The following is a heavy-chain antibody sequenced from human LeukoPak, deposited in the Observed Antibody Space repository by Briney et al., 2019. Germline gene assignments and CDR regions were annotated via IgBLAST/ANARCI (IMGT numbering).Heavy chain of an antibody. Sequence: SETLSLTCTVSGGSISSSSYYWGWIRQPPGKGLEWIGSIYYSGSTYYNPSLKSRVTISVDTSKNQFSLKLSSVTAADTAVYYCARDVGSGRGNYWGQGTLVTVSS. CDR3: ARDVGSGRGNY. CDR2: IYYSGST. V-gene: IGHV4-39*07. J-gene: IGHJ4*02. D-gene: IGHD3-10*01. CDR1: GGSISSSSYY.